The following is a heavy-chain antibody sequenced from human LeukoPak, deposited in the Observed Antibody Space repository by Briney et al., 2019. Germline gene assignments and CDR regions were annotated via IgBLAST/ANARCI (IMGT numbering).Heavy chain of an antibody. J-gene: IGHJ6*02. CDR1: GGSITSISYY. Sequence: PSETLSLTFTVSGGSITSISYYCSWIRQPAGKGLEWIGRIYTSGSTNYNPSLKSRVTISVDTSKNQFSLKLSSVTAADTAVYYCARDPTAMVYGMDVWGQGTTVTVSS. CDR2: IYTSGST. CDR3: ARDPTAMVYGMDV. V-gene: IGHV4-61*02. D-gene: IGHD5-18*01.